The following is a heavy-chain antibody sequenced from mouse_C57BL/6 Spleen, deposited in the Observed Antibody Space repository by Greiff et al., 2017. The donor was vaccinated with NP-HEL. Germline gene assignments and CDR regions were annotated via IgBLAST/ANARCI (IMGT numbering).Heavy chain of an antibody. CDR2: IDPSDSYT. D-gene: IGHD2-5*01. V-gene: IGHV1-69*01. J-gene: IGHJ3*01. CDR3: ARKSDYSNYGFAY. CDR1: GYTFTSYW. Sequence: VQLQQPGAELVMPGASVKLSCKASGYTFTSYWMHWVKQRPRQGLEWIGEIDPSDSYTNYNQKFKGKSTLTVDKSSSTAYMQLSSLTSEDSAVYYCARKSDYSNYGFAYWGQGTLVTVSA.